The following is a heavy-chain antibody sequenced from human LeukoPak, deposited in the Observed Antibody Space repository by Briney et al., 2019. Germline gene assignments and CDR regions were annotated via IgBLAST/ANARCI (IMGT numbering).Heavy chain of an antibody. V-gene: IGHV3-23*01. CDR1: GFTFSSYA. Sequence: PGGSLRLSCAASGFTFSSYAMSWVRQAPGKGLEWVSSISGSNTYYADSVKGRFTISRDNSKNTLYLQMNSLRAEDTAVYYCAKHRFESGGYHSTDWGQGTLVTVSS. CDR3: AKHRFESGGYHSTD. J-gene: IGHJ4*02. D-gene: IGHD3-22*01. CDR2: ISGSNT.